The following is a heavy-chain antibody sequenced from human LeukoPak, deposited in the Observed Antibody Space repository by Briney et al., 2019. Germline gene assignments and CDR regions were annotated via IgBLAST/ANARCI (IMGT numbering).Heavy chain of an antibody. CDR2: ISWNSGSI. CDR1: GFTFDDYA. CDR3: AKDMAGTTGAFDI. J-gene: IGHJ3*02. Sequence: GGSLRLSCAASGFTFDDYAMHWVRQVPGKGLEWVSGISWNSGSIGYADSVKGRFTISRDNAKKSLYLQMNSLGPEDTALYYCAKDMAGTTGAFDIWGQGTMVTVSS. V-gene: IGHV3-9*01. D-gene: IGHD1-1*01.